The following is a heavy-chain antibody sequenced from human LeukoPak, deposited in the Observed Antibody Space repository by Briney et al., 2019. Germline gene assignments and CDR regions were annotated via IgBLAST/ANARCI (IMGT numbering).Heavy chain of an antibody. Sequence: GGSLKLSCEASGFTFGNFAMNWVRQVSGKGLEWVSGITGSGGNSYYANSVKGRFTIFRDNSKNMLFLQMNSLRAEDTAIYYCAKAEGHPRPSYCFDSWGRGTLVAVSS. CDR2: ITGSGGNS. V-gene: IGHV3-23*01. CDR3: AKAEGHPRPSYCFDS. CDR1: GFTFGNFA. J-gene: IGHJ4*02.